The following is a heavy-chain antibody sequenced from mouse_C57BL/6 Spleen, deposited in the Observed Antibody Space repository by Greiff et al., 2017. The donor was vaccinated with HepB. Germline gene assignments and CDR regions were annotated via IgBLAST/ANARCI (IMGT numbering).Heavy chain of an antibody. CDR2: ISSGSSTS. D-gene: IGHD1-1*01. CDR3: AALYYGSSYENY. CDR1: GFTFSDYG. J-gene: IGHJ2*01. Sequence: EVMLVESGGGLVKPGGSLKLSCAASGFTFSDYGMHWVRPAPEKGLEWVAYISSGSSTSYYADTVKGRFTISRDNAKNTLFLQMTSLRSEDTAMYYCAALYYGSSYENYWGQGTTLTVSS. V-gene: IGHV5-17*01.